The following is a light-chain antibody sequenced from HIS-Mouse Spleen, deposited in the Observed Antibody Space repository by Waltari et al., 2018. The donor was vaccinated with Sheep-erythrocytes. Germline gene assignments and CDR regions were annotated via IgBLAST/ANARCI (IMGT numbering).Light chain of an antibody. CDR2: AAS. J-gene: IGKJ2*01. CDR1: QGISSY. V-gene: IGKV1-8*01. Sequence: AIRMTQSPSSFSASTGDRVTITCRASQGISSYLALYQQKPGKAPKLLIYAASTLQSGVPSRFSGSGSGTDFTLTISCLQPEDFATYYCLQHNSYPRTFGQGTKLEIK. CDR3: LQHNSYPRT.